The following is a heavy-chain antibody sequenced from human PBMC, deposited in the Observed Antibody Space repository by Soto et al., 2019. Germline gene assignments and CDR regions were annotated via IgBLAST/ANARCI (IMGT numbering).Heavy chain of an antibody. CDR2: INSDGSST. J-gene: IGHJ4*02. CDR1: GFTFSSYW. V-gene: IGHV3-74*01. D-gene: IGHD5-12*01. Sequence: VQLVESGGGLVQPGGSLRLSCAASGFTFSSYWIHWVRQAPGKGLMWVSRINSDGSSTNYADSVKGRFTISRDNAKNTLYLQMNSLRAEDTAVYYCARGGGDGYNWGYTYWGQGTLVTVSS. CDR3: ARGGGDGYNWGYTY.